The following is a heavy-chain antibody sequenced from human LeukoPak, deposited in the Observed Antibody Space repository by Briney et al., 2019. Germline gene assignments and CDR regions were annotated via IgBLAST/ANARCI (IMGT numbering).Heavy chain of an antibody. Sequence: PGGSLRLSCAASGFTSTTYGMHWVRQAPGKGLEWVAVIRSDGSKTYYVDSVKGRFTISRDYAKNTLYLQMSSLRAEDTAVYYCARAGASNEFDYWGQGTLVTVSS. CDR1: GFTSTTYG. CDR3: ARAGASNEFDY. V-gene: IGHV3-33*01. CDR2: IRSDGSKT. J-gene: IGHJ4*02. D-gene: IGHD2-8*01.